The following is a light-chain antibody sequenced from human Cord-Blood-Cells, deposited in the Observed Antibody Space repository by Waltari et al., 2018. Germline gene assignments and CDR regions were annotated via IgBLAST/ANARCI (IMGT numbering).Light chain of an antibody. V-gene: IGLV2-14*01. CDR1: SRDVGGYNY. Sequence: QSALTQPASVSASPGQSITISCTGTSRDVGGYNYVSCYQQHPGQAPNLMIYDVRKRPSGVSHRFSGSKSGNTASLTISGLQAEDEADYYCSSYTSSSTYVFGTGTKVTVL. J-gene: IGLJ1*01. CDR3: SSYTSSSTYV. CDR2: DVR.